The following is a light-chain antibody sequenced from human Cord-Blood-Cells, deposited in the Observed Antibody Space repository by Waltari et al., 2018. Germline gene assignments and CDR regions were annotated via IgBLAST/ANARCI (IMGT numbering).Light chain of an antibody. CDR3: CSYAGSWV. Sequence: QSALTQPRSVSGSPGQSVTISCTGTSSYVGGYNYVSWYQQHPGKAPKRMIYDVSKRPSGVHERFSGAKSGNTASLTISGLQAEDEADYYCCSYAGSWV. J-gene: IGLJ3*02. V-gene: IGLV2-11*01. CDR2: DVS. CDR1: SSYVGGYNY.